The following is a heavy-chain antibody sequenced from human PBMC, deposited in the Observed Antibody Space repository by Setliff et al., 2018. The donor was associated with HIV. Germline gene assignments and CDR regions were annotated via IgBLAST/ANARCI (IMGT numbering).Heavy chain of an antibody. CDR3: AKEVGGSYALGSKVLDS. V-gene: IGHV1-69*10. CDR2: IIPVLGIT. J-gene: IGHJ4*02. D-gene: IGHD3-16*01. Sequence: SVKVSCKASGDTFSRSTYTWVRRAPGQGLDWMGGIIPVLGITNYAQKFQGRVILTADESTSTLYMELTSLTFEDTAVYSCAKEVGGSYALGSKVLDSWGQGTLVTVSS. CDR1: GDTFSRST.